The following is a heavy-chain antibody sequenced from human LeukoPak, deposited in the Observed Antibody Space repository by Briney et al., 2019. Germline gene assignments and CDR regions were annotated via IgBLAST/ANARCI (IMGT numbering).Heavy chain of an antibody. CDR2: INPNSGGT. D-gene: IGHD6-19*01. Sequence: SVKVSCKTSGYTFTGYYMHWVRQAPGLGLEWMGRINPNSGGTDYAQKFQGRVTMTRDTSISTAYMELRRLRSDDTAVYYCAFEVLSSGWVSWGQGTLVTVSS. J-gene: IGHJ5*02. CDR3: AFEVLSSGWVS. V-gene: IGHV1-2*06. CDR1: GYTFTGYY.